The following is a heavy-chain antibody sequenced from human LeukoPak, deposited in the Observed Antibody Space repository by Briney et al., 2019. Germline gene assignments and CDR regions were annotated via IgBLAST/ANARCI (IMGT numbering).Heavy chain of an antibody. J-gene: IGHJ6*02. CDR2: ISYNGSHT. V-gene: IGHV3-30-3*01. CDR3: AKVLSPGDTMIVDREAYYGMDV. D-gene: IGHD3-22*01. CDR1: GFGFSTYA. Sequence: PGGSLRLSCAASGFGFSTYAMHWVRQPPGKGLEWAAVISYNGSHTYYAGSVKGRFTVSRDNSKNTLYLQMNSLRAEDTAVYYCAKVLSPGDTMIVDREAYYGMDVWGQGTTVTVSS.